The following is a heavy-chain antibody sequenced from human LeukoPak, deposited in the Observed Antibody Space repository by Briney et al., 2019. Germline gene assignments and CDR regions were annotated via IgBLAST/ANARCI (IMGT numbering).Heavy chain of an antibody. Sequence: GGSLRLSCAASGFTLSGYWMHWVRQAPGEGLVWVSRMNSDGTVTTYADSVRGRFTISRDNAKNSLYLQMNSLRAEDTAVYYCASRGYVYVSEGVDYWGQGTVVTVSS. CDR1: GFTLSGYW. V-gene: IGHV3-74*01. CDR2: MNSDGTVT. CDR3: ASRGYVYVSEGVDY. J-gene: IGHJ4*02. D-gene: IGHD3-16*01.